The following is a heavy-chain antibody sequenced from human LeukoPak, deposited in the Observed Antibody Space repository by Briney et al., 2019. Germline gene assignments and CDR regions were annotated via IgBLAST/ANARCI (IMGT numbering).Heavy chain of an antibody. CDR3: ARGGYYDSSGDLDY. D-gene: IGHD3-22*01. Sequence: GASVKVSCKASGGTVSSYAISWVRQAPGQGLEWMGWISAYNGNTNYAQKLQGRVTMTTDTSTSTAYMELRSLRSDDTAVYYGARGGYYDSSGDLDYWGQGTLVTVSS. V-gene: IGHV1-18*01. CDR1: GGTVSSYA. J-gene: IGHJ4*02. CDR2: ISAYNGNT.